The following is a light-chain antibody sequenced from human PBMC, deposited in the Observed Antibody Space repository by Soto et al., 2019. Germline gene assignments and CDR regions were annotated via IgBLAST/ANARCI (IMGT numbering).Light chain of an antibody. CDR3: TSYTSSSTWV. J-gene: IGLJ3*02. Sequence: QSVLTQPASVSGSPGQPITISCTGTSSDVGGYNYVSWYQHHPGKAPKLMIYEVSNRPSGVSNRFSGSKSDNTASLTISGLQAEDEADYYCTSYTSSSTWVFGGGTKLTVL. CDR1: SSDVGGYNY. CDR2: EVS. V-gene: IGLV2-14*01.